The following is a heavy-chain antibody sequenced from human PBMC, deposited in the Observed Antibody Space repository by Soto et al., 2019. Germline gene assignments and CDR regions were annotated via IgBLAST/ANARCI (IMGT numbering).Heavy chain of an antibody. Sequence: EVQLLESGGDLVQPGGSLRLSCAASGFSFRDYSMNWARQAPGKGLEWVAFIDLGGTSPDYSESVKGRFTISKDKSMKTVYLQMNSLRVEDAAVYYCTKDRVPDGIYSFDFWGQGALVTVSS. J-gene: IGHJ4*02. D-gene: IGHD2-21*01. CDR3: TKDRVPDGIYSFDF. CDR1: GFSFRDYS. CDR2: IDLGGTSP. V-gene: IGHV3-23*03.